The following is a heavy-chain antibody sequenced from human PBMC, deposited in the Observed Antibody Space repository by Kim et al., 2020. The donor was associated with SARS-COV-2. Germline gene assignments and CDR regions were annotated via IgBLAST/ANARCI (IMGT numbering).Heavy chain of an antibody. Sequence: STTYNRALKSRFTIPVHTSKNQFSLKLSSVTAADTAVYYCATDSNWFDPWGQGILVTVSS. CDR3: ATDSNWFDP. J-gene: IGHJ5*02. V-gene: IGHV4-59*01. CDR2: ST.